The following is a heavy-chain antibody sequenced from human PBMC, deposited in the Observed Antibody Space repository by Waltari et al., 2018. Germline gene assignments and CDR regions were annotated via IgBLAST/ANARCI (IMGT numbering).Heavy chain of an antibody. D-gene: IGHD2-2*01. CDR2: INYDGSQK. Sequence: EVQLVESGGGLVQPGGSLRLSCGASGFTFSRSWMSWVRQTPGKGLGWVANINYDGSQKYYVDSVKGRFTISRDNAKNSVYLQMNSLRVEDTAVYYCAKSRGFEYWGQGTLITVSS. J-gene: IGHJ4*02. CDR1: GFTFSRSW. CDR3: AKSRGFEY. V-gene: IGHV3-7*01.